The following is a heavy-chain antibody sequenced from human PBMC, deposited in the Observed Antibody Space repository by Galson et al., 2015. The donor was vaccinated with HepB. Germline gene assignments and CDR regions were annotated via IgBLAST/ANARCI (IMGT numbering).Heavy chain of an antibody. V-gene: IGHV3-48*03. CDR2: ISGSATNI. D-gene: IGHD3-16*01. J-gene: IGHJ6*02. CDR1: GFTFSNYE. CDR3: ARDGAGDQGGVLISHYYYGMDV. Sequence: SLRLSCAASGFTFSNYEMNWVRQAPGKGLEWISCISGSATNIYYADSVKGRFTISRDNAKNSLYLQMNSLRAEDTAVYYCARDGAGDQGGVLISHYYYGMDVWGQGTTVTVSS.